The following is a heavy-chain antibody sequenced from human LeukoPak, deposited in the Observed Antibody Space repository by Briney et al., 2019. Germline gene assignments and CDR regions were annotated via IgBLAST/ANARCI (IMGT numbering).Heavy chain of an antibody. CDR3: AKRGTPNWNDARPNWFDP. CDR2: ISGSGGST. J-gene: IGHJ5*02. Sequence: GGSLRLSCAASGFTFSSYAMGWVRQAPGKGLEWVSAISGSGGSTYYADSVKGRFTISRDNSKNTLYLQMNSLRAEDTAVYYCAKRGTPNWNDARPNWFDPWGQGTLVTVSA. D-gene: IGHD1-1*01. CDR1: GFTFSSYA. V-gene: IGHV3-23*01.